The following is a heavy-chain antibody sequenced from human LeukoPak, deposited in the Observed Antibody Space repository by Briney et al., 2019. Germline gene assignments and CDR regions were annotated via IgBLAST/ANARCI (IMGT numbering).Heavy chain of an antibody. Sequence: ASVKVSCKASGYTFTSYGIGWVRQAPGQGLEWMGWINPNSGGTNYAQKFQGRVTMTRDTSISTAYMELSRLRSDDTAVYYCARESLGDYLEPWGQGTLVTVSS. CDR2: INPNSGGT. D-gene: IGHD4-17*01. V-gene: IGHV1-2*02. CDR3: ARESLGDYLEP. J-gene: IGHJ5*02. CDR1: GYTFTSYG.